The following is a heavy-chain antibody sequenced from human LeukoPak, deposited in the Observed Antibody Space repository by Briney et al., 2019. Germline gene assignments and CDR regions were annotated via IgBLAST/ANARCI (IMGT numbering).Heavy chain of an antibody. V-gene: IGHV3-66*02. CDR3: ARVLGDSSGYYIDY. CDR2: IYSGGST. Sequence: GGSLRLSCVASGFTVSSNYMSWVRQAPGKGLEWVSVIYSGGSTYYADSVKGRFTISRDNSKNTLYLQMNSLRAEDTAVYYCARVLGDSSGYYIDYWGQGTLVTVSS. CDR1: GFTVSSNY. J-gene: IGHJ4*02. D-gene: IGHD3-22*01.